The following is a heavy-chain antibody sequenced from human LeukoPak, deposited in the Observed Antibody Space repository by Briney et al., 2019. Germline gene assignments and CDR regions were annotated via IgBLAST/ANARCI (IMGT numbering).Heavy chain of an antibody. CDR1: GFTFSSYG. J-gene: IGHJ4*02. CDR3: ARANYDDSSGYQSLFYFDY. D-gene: IGHD3-22*01. CDR2: IWYDGTKK. Sequence: GGSLRLSCAASGFTFSSYGMHWVRQAPDKGLEGVALIWYDGTKKYYADSVKGRVTVSRDNSKNTLFLQMNSLRDEDTAVYYCARANYDDSSGYQSLFYFDYWGQGTLVTVSS. V-gene: IGHV3-33*01.